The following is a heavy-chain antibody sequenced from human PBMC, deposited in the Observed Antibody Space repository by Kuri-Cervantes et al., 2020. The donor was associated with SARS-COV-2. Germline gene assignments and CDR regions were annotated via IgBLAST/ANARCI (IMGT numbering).Heavy chain of an antibody. CDR1: GYTLTELS. D-gene: IGHD2-15*01. CDR2: FDPEDGET. V-gene: IGHV1-24*01. J-gene: IGHJ5*02. Sequence: DSVKVSCKVSGYTLTELSMHWVRQAPGKGLEWMGGFDPEDGETIYAQKFQGRVTMTEDTSTDTAYMELSSLRSEDTAVYYCATAPAVVAANWFDPWGQGTLVTVSS. CDR3: ATAPAVVAANWFDP.